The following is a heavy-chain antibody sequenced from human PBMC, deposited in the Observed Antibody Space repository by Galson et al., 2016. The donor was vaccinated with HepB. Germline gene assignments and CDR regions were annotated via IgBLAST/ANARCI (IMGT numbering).Heavy chain of an antibody. CDR1: GFTFSPYW. V-gene: IGHV3-74*03. J-gene: IGHJ6*02. Sequence: SLRLSCAASGFTFSPYWMHWVRQIPGRGLEWLSRINSDGSSITYADSVKGRFTISRDNAKNTLYLQMNSLRDEDTAMYYCAREAGRVGDGLIDVWGQGTTVTVSS. CDR2: INSDGSSI. D-gene: IGHD3-16*01. CDR3: AREAGRVGDGLIDV.